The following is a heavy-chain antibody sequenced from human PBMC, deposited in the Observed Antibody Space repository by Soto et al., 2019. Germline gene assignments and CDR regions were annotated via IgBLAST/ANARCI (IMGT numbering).Heavy chain of an antibody. CDR3: AKDIKTSLPFRPYYYCAMDV. Sequence: PGGSLRLSCAASGFTFDDYAVHWVRQAPGKGLEWVSGISWNGGTIGYADSVKGRFSISRDNAKNSLYLQMNSLRAEDTALYYCAKDIKTSLPFRPYYYCAMDVWGQGTTVTVSS. V-gene: IGHV3-9*01. J-gene: IGHJ6*02. CDR1: GFTFDDYA. CDR2: ISWNGGTI.